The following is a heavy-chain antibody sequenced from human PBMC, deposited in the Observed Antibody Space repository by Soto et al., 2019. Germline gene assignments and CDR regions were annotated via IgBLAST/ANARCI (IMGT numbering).Heavy chain of an antibody. CDR2: IIPIFETI. CDR3: ASPLKWSGYYIAFDY. CDR1: GATFSSFA. J-gene: IGHJ4*02. V-gene: IGHV1-69*01. D-gene: IGHD3-3*01. Sequence: QVQLLQSGAEVKKPGSSVKVSCKASGATFSSFAFSWVRQAPGQGLEWMGVIIPIFETINYAQKFQGRVTITADESTRTADMELSSLTSEDTAVYYCASPLKWSGYYIAFDYWGRGTLVIVSS.